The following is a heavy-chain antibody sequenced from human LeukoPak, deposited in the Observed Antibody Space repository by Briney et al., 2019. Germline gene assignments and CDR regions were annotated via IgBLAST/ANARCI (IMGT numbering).Heavy chain of an antibody. CDR3: AKVARSYSSSWIFDY. CDR2: ISWNSGSI. J-gene: IGHJ4*02. D-gene: IGHD6-13*01. V-gene: IGHV3-9*03. Sequence: GRSLRLSCAASGFTFDDYAMHWVRQAPGKGLDWVSGISWNSGSIGYADSVKGRFTISRDNAKNSLYLQMNSLRAEDMALYYCAKVARSYSSSWIFDYWGQGTLVTVSS. CDR1: GFTFDDYA.